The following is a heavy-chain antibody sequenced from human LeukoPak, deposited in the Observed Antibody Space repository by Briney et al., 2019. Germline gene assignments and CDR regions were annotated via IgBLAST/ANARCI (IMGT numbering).Heavy chain of an antibody. J-gene: IGHJ6*03. V-gene: IGHV4-4*07. D-gene: IGHD4-23*01. CDR2: IYTSGST. CDR3: AREIYGGGDYYYYYYMDV. Sequence: PSETLSLTCTVSGGSISSYYWSWIRQPAGKGLEWIGRIYTSGSTNYNPSLKSRVTMSVDTSNNQFSLKLSSVTAADTAVYYCAREIYGGGDYYYYYYMDVWGKGTTVTISS. CDR1: GGSISSYY.